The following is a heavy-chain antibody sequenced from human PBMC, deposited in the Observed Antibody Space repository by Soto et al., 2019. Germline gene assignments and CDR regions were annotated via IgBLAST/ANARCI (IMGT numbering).Heavy chain of an antibody. V-gene: IGHV3-30-3*01. CDR1: GFTFSSYA. D-gene: IGHD1-26*01. Sequence: GGSLRLSCAASGFTFSSYAMHWVRQAPGKGLEWVAVISYDGSNKYYADSVKGRFTISRDNSKNTLYLQMSSLRAEDTAVYYCARGSPELARLTFDYWGQGTLVTVSS. CDR2: ISYDGSNK. J-gene: IGHJ4*02. CDR3: ARGSPELARLTFDY.